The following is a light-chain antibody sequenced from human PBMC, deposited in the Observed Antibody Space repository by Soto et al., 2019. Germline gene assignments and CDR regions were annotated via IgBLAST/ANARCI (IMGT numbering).Light chain of an antibody. Sequence: QSVLTQPPSASGTPGQRVTISCSGSSSNIGGNTVNWYQQLPGTAPKLLIYRNNQRPSGVPDRFSGSKSGTSASLAISGLQSEDEADYYCAAWDDSLNGWVFGGGTQLTVL. CDR2: RNN. V-gene: IGLV1-44*01. CDR1: SSNIGGNT. CDR3: AAWDDSLNGWV. J-gene: IGLJ3*02.